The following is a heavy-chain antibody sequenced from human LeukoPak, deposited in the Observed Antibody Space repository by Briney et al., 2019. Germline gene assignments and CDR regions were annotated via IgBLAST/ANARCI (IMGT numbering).Heavy chain of an antibody. CDR2: IRYDGSNK. CDR3: AKGTKYDIVTTYRRSRLLGDY. V-gene: IGHV3-30*02. Sequence: PGGSLRLSCAASGFTFSSHGMHWVRQAPGKGLEWVAFIRYDGSNKYYADSVQGRFTISRDNSKNTLYLQVNSLRAEDAAVYYWAKGTKYDIVTTYRRSRLLGDYWGQGTLVTVSS. D-gene: IGHD3-9*01. CDR1: GFTFSSHG. J-gene: IGHJ4*02.